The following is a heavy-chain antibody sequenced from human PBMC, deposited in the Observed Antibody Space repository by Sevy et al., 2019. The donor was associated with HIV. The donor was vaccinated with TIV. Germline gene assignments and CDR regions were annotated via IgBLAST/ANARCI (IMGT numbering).Heavy chain of an antibody. CDR3: ASNPKDCSGGSCSTTSYYYYYGMDV. Sequence: ASVKVSCKASGYTFTGYYMHWVRQAPAQGLEWMGRINPNSGGTNYAQKFQGRVTMTRYTSISTAYMELCRLRSDDTAGYYCASNPKDCSGGSCSTTSYYYYYGMDVWGQGTTVTVSS. J-gene: IGHJ6*02. CDR2: INPNSGGT. CDR1: GYTFTGYY. D-gene: IGHD2-15*01. V-gene: IGHV1-2*06.